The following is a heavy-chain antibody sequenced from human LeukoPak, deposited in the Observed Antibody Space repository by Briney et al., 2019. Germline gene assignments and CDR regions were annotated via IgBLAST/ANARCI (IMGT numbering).Heavy chain of an antibody. CDR3: ARGGGLIAARSPYYFDY. D-gene: IGHD6-6*01. CDR1: GGSISSSSYY. V-gene: IGHV4-39*07. J-gene: IGHJ4*02. CDR2: IYYSGST. Sequence: SETLSLTCTVSGGSISSSSYYWGWIRQPPGKGLEWIGSIYYSGSTNYNPSLKSRVTISVDTSKNQFSLKLSSVTAADTAVYYCARGGGLIAARSPYYFDYWGQGTLVTVSS.